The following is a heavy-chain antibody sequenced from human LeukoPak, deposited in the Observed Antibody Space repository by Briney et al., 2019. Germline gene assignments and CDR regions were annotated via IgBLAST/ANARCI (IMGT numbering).Heavy chain of an antibody. CDR3: ATDRGDFWSGYYSWFDP. CDR2: IYHSGST. D-gene: IGHD3-3*01. CDR1: GYSISSGYY. V-gene: IGHV4-38-2*02. Sequence: SETLSLTCTVSGYSISSGYYWGWSRQPPGKGLEWIGSIYHSGSTYYNPSLKSRVTISVDTSKNQFSLKLSSVTAADTAVYYCATDRGDFWSGYYSWFDPCGQGSLVTVSS. J-gene: IGHJ5*02.